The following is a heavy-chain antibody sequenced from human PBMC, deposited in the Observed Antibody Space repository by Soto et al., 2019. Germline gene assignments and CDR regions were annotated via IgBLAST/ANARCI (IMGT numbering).Heavy chain of an antibody. CDR3: ARELGDSGSYPTPLDY. Sequence: WGSLRVSCAAAGCTFSDYGVRRVRQAPGKGLEWVALISSDGSNKYYADSVKGRFTISRDNSKNTLYLQMNSLRSEDTAVYYCARELGDSGSYPTPLDYWGQGTLVTVSS. J-gene: IGHJ4*02. D-gene: IGHD1-26*01. CDR1: GCTFSDYG. CDR2: ISSDGSNK. V-gene: IGHV3-30*03.